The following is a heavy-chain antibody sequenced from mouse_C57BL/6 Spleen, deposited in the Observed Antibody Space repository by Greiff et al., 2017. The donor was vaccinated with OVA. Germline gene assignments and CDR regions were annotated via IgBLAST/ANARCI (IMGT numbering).Heavy chain of an antibody. CDR1: GFTFSSYA. CDR2: ISDGGSYT. V-gene: IGHV5-4*01. J-gene: IGHJ2*01. CDR3: ARESASNYFDY. D-gene: IGHD6-1*01. Sequence: EVQLVESGGGLVKPGGSLKLSCAASGFTFSSYAMSWVRQTPEKRLEWVATISDGGSYTYYPDNVKGRFTISRDNAKNNLYLQMSHLKSEDTAMYYCARESASNYFDYWGQGTTLTVSS.